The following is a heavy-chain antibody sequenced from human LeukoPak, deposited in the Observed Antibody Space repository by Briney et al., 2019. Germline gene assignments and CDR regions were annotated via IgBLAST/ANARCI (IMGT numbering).Heavy chain of an antibody. CDR2: INHSGST. CDR1: GGSFSGYY. J-gene: IGHJ4*02. V-gene: IGHV4-34*01. Sequence: PSETLSLTCAVYGGSFSGYYWSWIRQPPGKGLEWIGEINHSGSTNYNPSLKSRVTISVDTSKNQFSLKLSSVTAADTAVYYCAGGGLYCSSTSCYRRRFDYWGQGTLVTVSS. D-gene: IGHD2-2*01. CDR3: AGGGLYCSSTSCYRRRFDY.